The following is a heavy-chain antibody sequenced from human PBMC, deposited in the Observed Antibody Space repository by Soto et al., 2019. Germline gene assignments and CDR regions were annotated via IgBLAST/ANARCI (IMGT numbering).Heavy chain of an antibody. D-gene: IGHD3-10*01. CDR2: ISGTGSQA. CDR1: GFTFSSFA. J-gene: IGHJ5*02. CDR3: AKESYYGAGVFDP. Sequence: PGGSLRLSCSASGFTFSSFAMNWVRQAPGKGLEWVAVISGTGSQAHSASSVKGRFTISRDNSRKTLYLEMNSLRAEDTAVYYCAKESYYGAGVFDPWG. V-gene: IGHV3-23*01.